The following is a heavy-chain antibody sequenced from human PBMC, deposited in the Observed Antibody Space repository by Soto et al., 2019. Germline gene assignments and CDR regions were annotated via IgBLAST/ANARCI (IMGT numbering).Heavy chain of an antibody. CDR3: AQAGAYGYFDY. V-gene: IGHV4-59*01. J-gene: IGHJ4*02. CDR2: IYYSGST. CDR1: GGSISSYY. D-gene: IGHD6-19*01. Sequence: SETLSLTCTVSGGSISSYYWSRIRQPPGKGLEWIGYIYYSGSTNYNPSLKSRVTISVDTSKNQFSLKLSSVTAADTAVYYCAQAGAYGYFDYWGQGTLVTVSS.